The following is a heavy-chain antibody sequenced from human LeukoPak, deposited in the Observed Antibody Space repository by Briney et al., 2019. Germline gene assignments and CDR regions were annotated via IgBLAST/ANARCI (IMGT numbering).Heavy chain of an antibody. CDR1: EYSFTTYW. Sequence: GESLKISCRGSEYSFTTYWIGWVRQMPGKGLERMAIIYPGDSNILYSPSFQGQVTISADKSISTAYLQWSSLRASDIAMYYCASINHPLGLLYWGQGTRVTVPS. V-gene: IGHV5-51*01. J-gene: IGHJ4*02. CDR2: IYPGDSNI. D-gene: IGHD2-21*01. CDR3: ASINHPLGLLY.